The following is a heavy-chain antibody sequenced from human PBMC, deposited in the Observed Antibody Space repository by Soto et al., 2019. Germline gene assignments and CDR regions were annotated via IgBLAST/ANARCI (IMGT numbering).Heavy chain of an antibody. CDR3: AAGRGLGDGVDP. V-gene: IGHV1-3*01. D-gene: IGHD3-10*01. J-gene: IGHJ5*02. Sequence: QVQLVQSGAEVKKPGDSVRVSCEVYGDTLTSYTIHWLRQAAGQRPEWMGWINGGNGHTKYSQKFQGAVTFTRDTSASTAYLDLNILRSEDTALYYCAAGRGLGDGVDPWGQGTLVTVSS. CDR2: INGGNGHT. CDR1: GDTLTSYT.